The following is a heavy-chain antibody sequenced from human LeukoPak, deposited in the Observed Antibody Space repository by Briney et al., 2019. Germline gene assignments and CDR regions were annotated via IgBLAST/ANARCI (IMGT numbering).Heavy chain of an antibody. CDR2: IYYSGST. V-gene: IGHV4-59*01. CDR1: GGSMNSYY. D-gene: IGHD5-12*01. CDR3: ARGGYQSDF. J-gene: IGHJ4*02. Sequence: SETLSLTCTVSGGSMNSYYWSWIRQPLGKGLEWIGYIYYSGSTNYSPSPKSRVTISVDTSRNQFSLKLSSVTAADTAVYYCARGGYQSDFWGPGNLVIVSS.